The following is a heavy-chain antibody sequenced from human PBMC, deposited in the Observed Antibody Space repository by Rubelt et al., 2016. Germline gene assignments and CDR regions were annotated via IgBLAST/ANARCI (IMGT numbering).Heavy chain of an antibody. CDR3: ARQMGTSYGTDFDY. CDR2: IYYSGST. Sequence: GSIYYSGSTYYNPSLKSRVTISVDTSKNQFSLKLSSVTAADTAVYYCARQMGTSYGTDFDYWGQGTLVTVSS. V-gene: IGHV4-39*01. D-gene: IGHD5-24*01. J-gene: IGHJ4*02.